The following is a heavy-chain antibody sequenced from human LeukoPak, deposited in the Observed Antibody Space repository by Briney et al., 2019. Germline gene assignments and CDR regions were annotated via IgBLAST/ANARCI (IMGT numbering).Heavy chain of an antibody. CDR2: IYHSGST. D-gene: IGHD5-12*01. CDR1: GGSISSYY. Sequence: PSETLSLTCTVSGGSISSYYWSWIRQPPGKGLEWIGYIYHSGSTKYNPSLKSRVTISVDTSKNQFSLKMSSVTAADTAVYYCARDQGYSGYDYSFDYWGQGTLVTVSS. J-gene: IGHJ4*02. CDR3: ARDQGYSGYDYSFDY. V-gene: IGHV4-59*01.